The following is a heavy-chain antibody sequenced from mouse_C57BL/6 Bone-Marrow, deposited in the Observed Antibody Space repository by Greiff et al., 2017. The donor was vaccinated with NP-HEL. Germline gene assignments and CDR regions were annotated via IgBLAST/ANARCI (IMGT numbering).Heavy chain of an antibody. CDR1: GYTFTSYW. CDR3: ARGVIYYDYYFDY. V-gene: IGHV1-64*01. Sequence: VQLQQPGAELVKPGASVKLSCKASGYTFTSYWMHWVKQRPGQGLEWIGMIHPNSGSTNYNEKFKSKATLTVDKSSSTAYMQLSSLTSEDSAVYYCARGVIYYDYYFDYWGKGTTLTVSS. D-gene: IGHD2-4*01. J-gene: IGHJ2*01. CDR2: IHPNSGST.